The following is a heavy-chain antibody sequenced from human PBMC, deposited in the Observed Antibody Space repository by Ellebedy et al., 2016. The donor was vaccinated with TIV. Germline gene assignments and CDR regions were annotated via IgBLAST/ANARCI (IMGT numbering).Heavy chain of an antibody. CDR2: SSFDASRN. CDR1: GFSLSTYD. J-gene: IGHJ4*02. Sequence: GESLKLSCAASGFSLSTYDLHWVRQAPGKGLEWVASSSFDASRNYHAASVTGRFTISRDNSKNTLYLQMLSLRDNDTAVYYCVRDDFWGQGTLVTVSS. CDR3: VRDDF. V-gene: IGHV3-30*04.